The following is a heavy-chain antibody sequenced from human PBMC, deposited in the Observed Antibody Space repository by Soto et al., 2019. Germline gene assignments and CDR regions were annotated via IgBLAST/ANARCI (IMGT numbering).Heavy chain of an antibody. CDR1: GYTFTSYG. D-gene: IGHD4-17*01. J-gene: IGHJ1*01. CDR3: ARDSDDYGDPLYFLH. Sequence: ASVKVSCKASGYTFTSYGISWVRQAPGQGLEWMGWISGYSGNTNYAQKLKGRVTMTTDTSTSTAYMELRSLRSDDTAVYYCARDSDDYGDPLYFLHWGQGTLVTVSS. CDR2: ISGYSGNT. V-gene: IGHV1-18*01.